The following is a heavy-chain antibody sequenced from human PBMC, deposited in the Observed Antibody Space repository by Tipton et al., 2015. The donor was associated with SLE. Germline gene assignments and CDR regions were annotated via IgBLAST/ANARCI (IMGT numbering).Heavy chain of an antibody. Sequence: LRLSCTVSGDSISSSSYYWGWIRQPPGKGLEWIGSIYYSGSTYYNPSLKSRVTISVDTSKNHFSLKLSSVTAADTAVYYCARLSAAYFYYMDVWGKGTTVTVSS. V-gene: IGHV4-39*02. CDR3: ARLSAAYFYYMDV. D-gene: IGHD2-15*01. J-gene: IGHJ6*03. CDR1: GDSISSSSYY. CDR2: IYYSGST.